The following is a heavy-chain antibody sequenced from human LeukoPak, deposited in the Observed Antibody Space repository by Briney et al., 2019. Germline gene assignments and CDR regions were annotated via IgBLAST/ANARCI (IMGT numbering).Heavy chain of an antibody. Sequence: GGSLRLSCAASGFTFSSYGMHWVRQAPGKGLEWVAVISYDGSNKYYADSVKGRFTISRDNSKNTLYLQMNSLRAEDTAVYYCAREGPYDYVWGSYRSTASPFDYWGQGTLVTVSS. CDR3: AREGPYDYVWGSYRSTASPFDY. CDR2: ISYDGSNK. V-gene: IGHV3-30*03. CDR1: GFTFSSYG. J-gene: IGHJ4*02. D-gene: IGHD3-16*02.